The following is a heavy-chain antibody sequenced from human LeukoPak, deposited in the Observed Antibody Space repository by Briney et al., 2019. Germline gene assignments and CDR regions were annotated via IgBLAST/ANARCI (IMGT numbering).Heavy chain of an antibody. J-gene: IGHJ5*02. D-gene: IGHD3-10*01. Sequence: SETLSLTCTVSGGSISSYYWSWIRQPPGKGPEWIGYIYYSGSTNYNPSFKSRVTISVDTSKNQFSLKLSSVTAADTAVYYCARENFAGSYYNWFDPWGQGTLVTVSS. CDR1: GGSISSYY. CDR2: IYYSGST. CDR3: ARENFAGSYYNWFDP. V-gene: IGHV4-59*01.